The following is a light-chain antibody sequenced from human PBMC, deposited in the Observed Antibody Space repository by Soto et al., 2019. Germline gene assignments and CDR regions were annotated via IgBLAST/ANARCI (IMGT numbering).Light chain of an antibody. CDR1: PSVSST. V-gene: IGKV3-15*01. CDR3: EQYNNPAALT. Sequence: EIVMTQSPATLSVSPGAIATLLSRASPSVSSTLAWYQQTPGQAPRLLIHGASTRATGIPARFSGIGSGTEFTLTISSLQSEDFGVYYCEQYNNPAALTFGQGTTVYIK. J-gene: IGKJ1*01. CDR2: GAS.